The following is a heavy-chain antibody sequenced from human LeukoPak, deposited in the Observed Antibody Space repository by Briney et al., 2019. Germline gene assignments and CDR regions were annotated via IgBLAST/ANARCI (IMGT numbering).Heavy chain of an antibody. J-gene: IGHJ4*02. CDR3: ARVDSGNYDY. CDR1: GFTFSSYV. CDR2: IDGSDGAS. Sequence: GGSLRLSCAASGFTFSSYVMSWVRQAPGKGLEYVSSIDGSDGASYYADSVKGRFTISRDNSKNTLFLQMNSLRVEDTAVYYCARVDSGNYDYWGQGTLLTVSS. V-gene: IGHV3-23*01. D-gene: IGHD1-26*01.